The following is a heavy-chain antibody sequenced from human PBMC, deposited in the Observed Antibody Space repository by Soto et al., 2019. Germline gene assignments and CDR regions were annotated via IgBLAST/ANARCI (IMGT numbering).Heavy chain of an antibody. J-gene: IGHJ6*02. CDR2: IKQDGSEK. CDR3: ATHYDFWSGYYGYYYYGMDV. V-gene: IGHV3-7*05. D-gene: IGHD3-3*01. Sequence: EVQLVESGGGLVQPGGSLRLSCAASGFTCSSYWMSWVRQAPGKGLEWVANIKQDGSEKYYVDSVKGRFTISRDNAKNSLYLQMNSLRAEDTAVYYCATHYDFWSGYYGYYYYGMDVWGQGTTVTVSS. CDR1: GFTCSSYW.